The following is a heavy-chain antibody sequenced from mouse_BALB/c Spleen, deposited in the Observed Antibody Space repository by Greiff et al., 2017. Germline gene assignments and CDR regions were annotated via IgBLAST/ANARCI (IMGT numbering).Heavy chain of an antibody. D-gene: IGHD2-10*02. J-gene: IGHJ4*01. V-gene: IGHV5-6-4*01. CDR2: ISSGGSYT. CDR1: GFTFSSYT. CDR3: TRDRGKSHGYGNYETYYYAMDY. Sequence: EVQRVESGGGLVKPGGSLKLSCAASGFTFSSYTMSWVRQTPEKRLEWVATISSGGSYTYYPDSVKGRFTISRDNAKNTLYLQMSSLKSEDTAMYYCTRDRGKSHGYGNYETYYYAMDYWGQGTSVTVSS.